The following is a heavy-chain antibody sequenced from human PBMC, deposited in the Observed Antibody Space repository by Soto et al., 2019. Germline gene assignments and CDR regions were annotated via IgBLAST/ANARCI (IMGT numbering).Heavy chain of an antibody. CDR3: AKWAVGFYD. Sequence: GGSLRLSCAASGFTFSSYALSWVRQAPGKGLEWVSTILGSGGNTYYADSVKGRFTISRDNSKNTLYLQMNSLRAEDTAVYYCAKWAVGFYDWGQGTLVTVSS. CDR1: GFTFSSYA. V-gene: IGHV3-23*01. J-gene: IGHJ4*02. CDR2: ILGSGGNT.